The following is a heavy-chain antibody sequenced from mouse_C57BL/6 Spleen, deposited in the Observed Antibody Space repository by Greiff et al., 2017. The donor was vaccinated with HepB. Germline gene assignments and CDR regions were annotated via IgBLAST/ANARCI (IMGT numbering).Heavy chain of an antibody. Sequence: QVQLQQPGAELVMPGASVKLSCKASGYTFTSYWMHWVKQRPGQGLEWIGEIDPSDSYTNYNQKFKGKSTLTVDKSSSTAYMQLSSLTSEDSAVYYGARRGYGSSHWYFDVWGTGTTVTVSS. V-gene: IGHV1-69*01. CDR2: IDPSDSYT. CDR1: GYTFTSYW. J-gene: IGHJ1*03. D-gene: IGHD1-1*01. CDR3: ARRGYGSSHWYFDV.